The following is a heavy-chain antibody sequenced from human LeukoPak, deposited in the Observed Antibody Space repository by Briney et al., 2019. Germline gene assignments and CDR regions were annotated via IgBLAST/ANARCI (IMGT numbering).Heavy chain of an antibody. V-gene: IGHV3-7*01. CDR3: ARSRRVATILYRYFDY. Sequence: PGGSLRLSCAASGFTFGQYWMSWVRQAPGKGLEWVANIRQDGHENYYADSVKGRFTISRDNAKNSLYLQMNSLRAEDTAVYYCARSRRVATILYRYFDYWGQGTLVTVSS. CDR1: GFTFGQYW. D-gene: IGHD5-12*01. CDR2: IRQDGHEN. J-gene: IGHJ4*02.